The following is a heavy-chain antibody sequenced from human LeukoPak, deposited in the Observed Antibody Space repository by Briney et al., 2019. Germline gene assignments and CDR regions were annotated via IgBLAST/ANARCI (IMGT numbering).Heavy chain of an antibody. Sequence: ASVKVSCKASGYTLTSYGISWVRQAPGQGLEWMGWISAYNGNTNYAQKFQGRVTITADKSTSTAYMELSSLRSEDTAVYYCATSAETVTTPFDYWGQGTLVTVSS. D-gene: IGHD4-17*01. CDR1: GYTLTSYG. V-gene: IGHV1-18*01. CDR3: ATSAETVTTPFDY. CDR2: ISAYNGNT. J-gene: IGHJ4*02.